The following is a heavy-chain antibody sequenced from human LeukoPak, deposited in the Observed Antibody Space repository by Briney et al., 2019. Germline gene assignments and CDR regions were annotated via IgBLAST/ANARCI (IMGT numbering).Heavy chain of an antibody. V-gene: IGHV3-9*01. CDR3: AKEGSVCTNGICRYFDD. D-gene: IGHD2-8*01. CDR1: GFNFDGCA. J-gene: IGHJ4*02. Sequence: GGSLRLSCAASGFNFDGCAMHWVRQAPAKGPEWVSSISWNSGHIVYADSVKGRFTISRDKAKNSLYLQMDSLRGEDTALYYCAKEGSVCTNGICRYFDDWGQGTLVTVSS. CDR2: ISWNSGHI.